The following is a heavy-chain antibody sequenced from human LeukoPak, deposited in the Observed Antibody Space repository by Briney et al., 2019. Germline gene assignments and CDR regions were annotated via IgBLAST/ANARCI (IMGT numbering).Heavy chain of an antibody. CDR3: ARHRTVNDWFDP. CDR1: GGSITNYY. J-gene: IGHJ5*02. Sequence: SETLSLICSVSGGSITNYYWSWIRQPPGKGLEWIGYIYSSGSTNYNPSLKSRVTISVDTSKNQVSLKLSSVTAADTAVYYCARHRTVNDWFDPWGQRTLVTVSS. CDR2: IYSSGST. D-gene: IGHD4-17*01. V-gene: IGHV4-59*08.